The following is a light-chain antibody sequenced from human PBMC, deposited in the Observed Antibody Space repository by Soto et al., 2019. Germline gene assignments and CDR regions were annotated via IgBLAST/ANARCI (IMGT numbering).Light chain of an antibody. CDR3: SSYTSSSPYV. Sequence: QSALTQPASWSGSPGQSITISCTGTSSDVGGYNYVSWYQQHPGKAPKLMIYDVSNRPSGVSNRFSGSKSGNTASLTISGLQAEDEADYYCSSYTSSSPYVFGTGTKVTV. CDR1: SSDVGGYNY. CDR2: DVS. V-gene: IGLV2-14*01. J-gene: IGLJ1*01.